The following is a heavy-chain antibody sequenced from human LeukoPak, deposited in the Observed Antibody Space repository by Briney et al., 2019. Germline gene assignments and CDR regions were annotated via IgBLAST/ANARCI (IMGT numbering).Heavy chain of an antibody. CDR1: GDSISSNSAA. Sequence: SQTLSLTCAISGDSISSNSAAWNWIRQSPSRGLEWLGRTYYRSKWYSDYAVSVKSRITINPDTSKNQFSLQLDSVTPEDTAVYYCARTGQRFKPAGMDVWGQGTTVTVSS. CDR2: TYYRSKWYS. V-gene: IGHV6-1*01. J-gene: IGHJ6*02. CDR3: ARTGQRFKPAGMDV. D-gene: IGHD6-25*01.